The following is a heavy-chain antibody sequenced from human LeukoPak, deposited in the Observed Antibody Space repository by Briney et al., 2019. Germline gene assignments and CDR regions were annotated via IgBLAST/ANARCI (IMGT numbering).Heavy chain of an antibody. V-gene: IGHV4-59*02. J-gene: IGHJ6*03. Sequence: PSETLSLTCTISGGSVSDYYWSWIRQSPGKGLEWIGYIYHTGSTSYSPSLKSRVTISADTSQNQFSLKLSSVTAADTAVYYCARVFDSGSQAYFYYMDVWGKGTTVTIFS. CDR3: ARVFDSGSQAYFYYMDV. CDR2: IYHTGST. D-gene: IGHD3-10*01. CDR1: GGSVSDYY.